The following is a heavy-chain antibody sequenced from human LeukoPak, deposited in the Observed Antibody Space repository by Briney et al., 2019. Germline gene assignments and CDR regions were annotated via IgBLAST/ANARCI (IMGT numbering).Heavy chain of an antibody. Sequence: SETLSLTCTVSGGSISSYYWSWIRQPAGQGLEWIGRIYTSGSTNYNPSLKSRVTISVDKSKNQFSLKLSSVTAADTAVYYCAVVEATSVDYWAQGTLVTVSS. CDR1: GGSISSYY. J-gene: IGHJ4*02. CDR3: AVVEATSVDY. V-gene: IGHV4-4*07. CDR2: IYTSGST. D-gene: IGHD1-26*01.